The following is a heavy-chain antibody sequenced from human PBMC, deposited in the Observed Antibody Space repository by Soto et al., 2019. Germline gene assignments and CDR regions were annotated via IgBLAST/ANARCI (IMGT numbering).Heavy chain of an antibody. D-gene: IGHD6-6*01. CDR3: ARATRIGYSSSSRFDY. J-gene: IGHJ4*02. CDR1: GYTFTGYY. V-gene: IGHV1-2*04. Sequence: ASVKVSCKASGYTFTGYYMHWVRQAPGQGLEWMGWINPNSGGTNYAQKFQGWVTMTRDTSISTAYMELSRLRSDDTAVYYCARATRIGYSSSSRFDYWGQGNLVTFSS. CDR2: INPNSGGT.